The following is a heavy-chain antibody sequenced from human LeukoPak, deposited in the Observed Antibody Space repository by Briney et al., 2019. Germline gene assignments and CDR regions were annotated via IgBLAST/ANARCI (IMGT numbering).Heavy chain of an antibody. CDR3: ARLSSSWYVFDY. V-gene: IGHV1-2*02. D-gene: IGHD6-13*01. CDR2: INPNSGGT. J-gene: IGHJ4*02. Sequence: GASVKVSCKASGYTFTCYYMHWVRQAPGQGLEWMGWINPNSGGTNYAQKFQGRVTMTRDTSISTAYMELSRLRSDDTAVYYCARLSSSWYVFDYWGQGTLVTVSS. CDR1: GYTFTCYY.